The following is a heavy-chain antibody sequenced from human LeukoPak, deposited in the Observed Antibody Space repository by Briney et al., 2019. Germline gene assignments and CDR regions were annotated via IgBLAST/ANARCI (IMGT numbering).Heavy chain of an antibody. CDR2: IRYDGSNK. J-gene: IGHJ6*03. CDR3: AKGESPVHYHYMDV. Sequence: GGSLRLSCAASGFTFSSYGMHWVRQAPGKGLEWVAFIRYDGSNKYYADSVKGRFTISRDNSKNTLYLQMNSLRAEDTAVYYCAKGESPVHYHYMDVWGKGTTVTVSS. D-gene: IGHD3-10*01. CDR1: GFTFSSYG. V-gene: IGHV3-30*02.